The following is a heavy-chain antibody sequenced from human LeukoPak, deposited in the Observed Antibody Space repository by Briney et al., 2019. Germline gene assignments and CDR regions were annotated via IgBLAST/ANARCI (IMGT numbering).Heavy chain of an antibody. CDR1: GFTFSSYA. D-gene: IGHD1-7*01. V-gene: IGHV3-23*01. CDR2: ISGSGDTT. Sequence: GGSLRLSCAASGFTFSSYAMNWVRQAPGKGLEWVSVISGSGDTTYYADSVKGRFTISRDNSKNTLYLQMNSLRAEDTAVYYCAQKRPGTSPFDYWGQGTLVTVSS. J-gene: IGHJ4*02. CDR3: AQKRPGTSPFDY.